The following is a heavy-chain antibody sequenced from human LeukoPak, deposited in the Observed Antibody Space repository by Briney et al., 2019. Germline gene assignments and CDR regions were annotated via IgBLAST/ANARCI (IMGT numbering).Heavy chain of an antibody. D-gene: IGHD1-1*01. CDR2: ISYSGSS. J-gene: IGHJ4*02. V-gene: IGHV4-39*01. CDR3: ARRSTSRTFDF. CDR1: GGSISSSNYY. Sequence: PSETLSLTCTVSGGSISSSNYYWGWIRQPPGKGLEWVGSISYSGSSYYNPSLKSRVAISLDTSDNRFSLRLSSVTAADTAVYYCARRSTSRTFDFWGQGIPVTVSS.